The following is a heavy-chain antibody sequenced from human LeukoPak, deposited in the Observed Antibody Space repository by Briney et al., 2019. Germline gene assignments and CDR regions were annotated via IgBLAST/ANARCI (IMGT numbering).Heavy chain of an antibody. CDR3: ARDPNGDYVGAFDM. D-gene: IGHD4-17*01. CDR2: IRASGGIT. CDR1: GFSVSTTY. J-gene: IGHJ3*02. V-gene: IGHV3-23*01. Sequence: GGSLRLSCAASGFSVSTTYMIWVRQSPRKGLEWVSDIRASGGITYYADSVKGRFTISRDNSKNTLYLQVNDLRAEDTAVYYCARDPNGDYVGAFDMWGLGTMVTVSS.